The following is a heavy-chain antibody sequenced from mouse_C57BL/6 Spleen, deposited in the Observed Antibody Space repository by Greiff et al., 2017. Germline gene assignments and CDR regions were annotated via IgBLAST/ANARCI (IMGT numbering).Heavy chain of an antibody. Sequence: EVTLMESGGGLVKPGGSLKLSCAASGFTFSDYGMHWVRQAPEKGLEWVAYISSGSSTIYYADTVKGRFTISRDNAKNTLFLQLTSLRSEDTAMYYCARTPGRYAMDYWGQGTSVTVSS. J-gene: IGHJ4*01. CDR1: GFTFSDYG. D-gene: IGHD3-3*01. CDR3: ARTPGRYAMDY. CDR2: ISSGSSTI. V-gene: IGHV5-17*01.